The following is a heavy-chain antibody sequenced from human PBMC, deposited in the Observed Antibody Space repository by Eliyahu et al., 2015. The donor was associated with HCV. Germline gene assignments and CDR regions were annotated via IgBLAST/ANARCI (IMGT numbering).Heavy chain of an antibody. CDR3: ARGDCSGGSCYTIDY. Sequence: EVQLVESGGGLVQPGGSLRLSCXASGFPFXSXTXHWVRQAPGKGLEWLSYISITTSSTXYADSVKGRFTISRDNAKNSLYLQMNSLRAEDTAMYYCARGDCSGGSCYTIDYWGQGALVTVSS. CDR2: ISITTSST. V-gene: IGHV3-48*01. CDR1: GFPFXSXT. J-gene: IGHJ4*02. D-gene: IGHD2-15*01.